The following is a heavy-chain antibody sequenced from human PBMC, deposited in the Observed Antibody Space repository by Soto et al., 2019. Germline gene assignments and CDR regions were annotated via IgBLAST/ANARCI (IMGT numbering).Heavy chain of an antibody. CDR2: TIPLLGLA. J-gene: IGHJ4*02. CDR3: AREAISPGIAATGGAGYYFDD. Sequence: QVQLVQSGAEVKKPGSSVKVSCKASGGTFSSYTISWVRQAPGQGLEWSGRTIPLLGLANYAQQFPGRVTITADKGTSTAYMELSSLRAEDTAVYYCAREAISPGIAATGGAGYYFDDWGQGTLDTVSS. CDR1: GGTFSSYT. V-gene: IGHV1-69*08. D-gene: IGHD6-13*01.